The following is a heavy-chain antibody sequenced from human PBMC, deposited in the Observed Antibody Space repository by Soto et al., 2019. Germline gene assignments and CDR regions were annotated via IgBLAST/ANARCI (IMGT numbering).Heavy chain of an antibody. CDR1: GGSIRTYY. D-gene: IGHD5-18*01. CDR2: IYYTGGSP. V-gene: IGHV4-59*08. Sequence: SETLSLTCTVSGGSIRTYYWSWIRQPPGKGLEWIGYIYYTGGSPNYNPSLKSRVAISVDRSKNQFSLKLTSVTAADTAVYYCAVGGYTFSPWVPFDYWGQGTLVTVSS. J-gene: IGHJ4*02. CDR3: AVGGYTFSPWVPFDY.